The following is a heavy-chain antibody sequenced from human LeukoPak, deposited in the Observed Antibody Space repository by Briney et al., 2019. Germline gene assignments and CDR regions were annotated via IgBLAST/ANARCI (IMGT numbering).Heavy chain of an antibody. CDR3: ASGATIFGVVNSFDY. Sequence: PSQTLSLTCAVSGGSISSGGYSWSWIRQPPGKGLEWIGYIYHSGSTYYNPSLKSRVTISVDRSKNQFSLKLSSVTAADTAVYYCASGATIFGVVNSFDYWGQGTLVTVSS. V-gene: IGHV4-30-2*01. CDR1: GGSISSGGYS. J-gene: IGHJ4*02. CDR2: IYHSGST. D-gene: IGHD3-3*01.